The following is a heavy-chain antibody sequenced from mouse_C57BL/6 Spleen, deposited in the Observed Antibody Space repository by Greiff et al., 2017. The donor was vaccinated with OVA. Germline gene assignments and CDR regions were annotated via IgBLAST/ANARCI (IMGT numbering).Heavy chain of an antibody. CDR2: IDPETGGT. CDR3: TPFRGWFAY. J-gene: IGHJ3*01. CDR1: GYTFTDYE. Sequence: QVHVKQSGAELVRPGASVTLSCKASGYTFTDYEMHWVKQTPVHGLEWIGAIDPETGGTAYNQKFKGKAILTADKSSSTAYMELRSLTSEDSAVYYCTPFRGWFAYWGQGTLVTVSA. V-gene: IGHV1-15*01.